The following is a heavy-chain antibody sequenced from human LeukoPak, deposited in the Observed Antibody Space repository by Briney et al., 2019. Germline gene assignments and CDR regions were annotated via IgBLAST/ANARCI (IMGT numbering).Heavy chain of an antibody. J-gene: IGHJ4*02. V-gene: IGHV3-30*18. CDR3: AEGGYLDY. CDR1: GFTFSSYG. Sequence: GGSLRLSCAASGFTFSSYGMHWVRQAPGKGLEWVAVISYDGSNKYYADSVKGRFTISRDNSKNTLYLQMNSLRAEDTAVYYCAEGGYLDYWGQGTLVTVSS. CDR2: ISYDGSNK.